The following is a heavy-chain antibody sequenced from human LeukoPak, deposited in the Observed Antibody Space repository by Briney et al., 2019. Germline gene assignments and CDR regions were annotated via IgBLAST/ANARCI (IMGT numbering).Heavy chain of an antibody. Sequence: ASVKVSCKASGYTFTSYDINWVRQATGQGLEWMGWMNPNSGNTGYAQKFQGRVTITRNTSISAAYMELSSLRSEDTAVYYCARGDLPCYYMDVWGKGTTVTVSS. V-gene: IGHV1-8*03. CDR2: MNPNSGNT. CDR1: GYTFTSYD. CDR3: ARGDLPCYYMDV. J-gene: IGHJ6*03.